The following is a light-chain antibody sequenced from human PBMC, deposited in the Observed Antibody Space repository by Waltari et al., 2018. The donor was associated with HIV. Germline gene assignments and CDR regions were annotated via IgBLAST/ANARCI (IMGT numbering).Light chain of an antibody. J-gene: IGKJ2*01. CDR1: QTVSSS. V-gene: IGKV3-11*01. Sequence: EIVLTQSPATLSLSPGERATLSCRASQTVSSSLAWYQQSPGQAPRLLIFDTSIRAAGIPARFRGSGSGTDFSLTITSLEPEDFAIYYCHQRSVWPLFTFGQGTKLEIK. CDR3: HQRSVWPLFT. CDR2: DTS.